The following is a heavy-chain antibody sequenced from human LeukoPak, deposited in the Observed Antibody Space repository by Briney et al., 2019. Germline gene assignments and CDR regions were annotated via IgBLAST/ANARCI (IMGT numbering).Heavy chain of an antibody. CDR2: IIPIFGTA. CDR1: GGTFSSYA. Sequence: SVKVSCKASGGTFSSYAISWVRQAPGQGPEWMGGIIPIFGTANYAQKFQGRVTITADESTSTAYMELSSLRSEDTAVYYCARGTYYYDSSGYYLFDYWGQGTLVTVSS. CDR3: ARGTYYYDSSGYYLFDY. V-gene: IGHV1-69*01. D-gene: IGHD3-22*01. J-gene: IGHJ4*02.